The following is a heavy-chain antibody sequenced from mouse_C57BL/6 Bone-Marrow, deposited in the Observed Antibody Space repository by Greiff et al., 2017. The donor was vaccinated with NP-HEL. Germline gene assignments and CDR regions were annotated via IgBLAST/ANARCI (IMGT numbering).Heavy chain of an antibody. CDR2: IYPGDGDT. CDR1: GYAFSSYW. Sequence: QVQLQQSGAELVKPGASVKISCKASGYAFSSYWMNWVKQRPGKGLEWIGQIYPGDGDTNYNGKFKGKATLTADKSSSTAYMQLSSLTSEGSAVYFCARGVYYAWAIDYWGQGTPLTVSS. D-gene: IGHD1-1*01. V-gene: IGHV1-80*01. J-gene: IGHJ2*01. CDR3: ARGVYYAWAIDY.